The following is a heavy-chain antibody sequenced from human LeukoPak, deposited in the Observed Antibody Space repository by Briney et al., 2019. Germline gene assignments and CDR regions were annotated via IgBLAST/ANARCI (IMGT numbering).Heavy chain of an antibody. V-gene: IGHV3-23*01. CDR3: AKGGLWYGETDY. J-gene: IGHJ4*02. D-gene: IGHD3-10*01. Sequence: GGSLRLSGAASGFTFINYAMSWVRQAPGKGLEWVSTITGSGDRTYNADSVKGRFTISRDNSENTLYLQMNTRRPQDTAVYYSAKGGLWYGETDYWGQGTLVTVSS. CDR1: GFTFINYA. CDR2: ITGSGDRT.